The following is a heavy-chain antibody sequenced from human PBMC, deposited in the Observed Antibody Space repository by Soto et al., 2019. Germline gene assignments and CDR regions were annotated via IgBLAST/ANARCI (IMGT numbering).Heavy chain of an antibody. CDR3: AGGSGWISDS. V-gene: IGHV3-7*05. J-gene: IGHJ4*02. CDR1: GFTFSPFW. D-gene: IGHD6-19*01. CDR2: IKDDGGDE. Sequence: EVQLVESGGGLVQPGGSLRLSCADSGFTFSPFWMSWVRQAPGKGLEWVAIIKDDGGDELYLEAVRGRFRISRDNAKKSLFLAMDSLRVEDTAVYYCAGGSGWISDSWGQGTLVTVSS.